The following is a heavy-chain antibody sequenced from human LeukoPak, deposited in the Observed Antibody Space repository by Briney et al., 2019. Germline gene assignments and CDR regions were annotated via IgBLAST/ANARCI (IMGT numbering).Heavy chain of an antibody. CDR1: GFTFSSYG. D-gene: IGHD4-17*01. Sequence: PGGSLRLSCAASGFTFSSYGIHCFRQAPVKGLDSLAVISYDGSNKYYADSVKGRFTISRDNSKNTLYLQMNSLRAEDTAVYYCAKETYGDYGLDYWGQGTLVTVSS. CDR2: ISYDGSNK. CDR3: AKETYGDYGLDY. J-gene: IGHJ4*02. V-gene: IGHV3-30*18.